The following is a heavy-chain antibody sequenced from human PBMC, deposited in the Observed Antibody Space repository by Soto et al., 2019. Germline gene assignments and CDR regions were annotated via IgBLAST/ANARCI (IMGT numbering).Heavy chain of an antibody. CDR2: IWYDGSKT. D-gene: IGHD1-1*01. CDR1: GITFNRNG. J-gene: IGHJ6*02. Sequence: GGSLRLSCAASGITFNRNGMHWVRQAPGKGLEWVAVIWYDGSKTAYSDSVKGRFTISRNNAKNTLYLQMNRVRAEDTAIYYCARDRSAGDYFYYGMDVWGQGTTVTVSS. CDR3: ARDRSAGDYFYYGMDV. V-gene: IGHV3-33*01.